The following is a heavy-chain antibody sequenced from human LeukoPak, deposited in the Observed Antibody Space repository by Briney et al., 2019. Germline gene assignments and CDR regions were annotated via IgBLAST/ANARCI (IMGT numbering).Heavy chain of an antibody. CDR1: GGSFSGYY. J-gene: IGHJ4*02. Sequence: PSETLSLTCAVYGGSFSGYYWSWIRQPPGKGLEWIGEINHSGSTNYNPSLKSRVTISVDTSKNQFSLKLSSVTAADTAVYYCASLVIAVAGTYDRYRPYYFDYWGQGTLVTVSP. CDR2: INHSGST. V-gene: IGHV4-34*01. CDR3: ASLVIAVAGTYDRYRPYYFDY. D-gene: IGHD6-19*01.